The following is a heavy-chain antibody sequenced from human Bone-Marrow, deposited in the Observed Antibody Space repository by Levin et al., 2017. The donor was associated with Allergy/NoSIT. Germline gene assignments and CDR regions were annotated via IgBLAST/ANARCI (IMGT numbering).Heavy chain of an antibody. V-gene: IGHV3-64*01. CDR1: GFTFSSYA. J-gene: IGHJ2*01. D-gene: IGHD1-1*01. CDR2: ISSNGGST. Sequence: ASVKVSCAASGFTFSSYAMHWVRQAPGKGLEYVSAISSNGGSTYYANSVKGRFTISRDNSKNTLYLQMGSLRAEDMAVYYCARSWDDWNRRFYWYFDLWGRGTLVTVSS. CDR3: ARSWDDWNRRFYWYFDL.